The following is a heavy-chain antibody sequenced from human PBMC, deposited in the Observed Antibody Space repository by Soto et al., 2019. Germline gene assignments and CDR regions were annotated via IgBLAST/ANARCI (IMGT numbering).Heavy chain of an antibody. D-gene: IGHD2-2*01. Sequence: GASVKVSFKASGYTFTSYDMNWVRQAPGQGLEWMGWMNPNSGDTGYAQKFQGRVTMTMITSINTAYMELSNLKSEDTAVYYCARARTTLSTNDYWGQGTLVTVSS. CDR2: MNPNSGDT. J-gene: IGHJ4*02. CDR3: ARARTTLSTNDY. V-gene: IGHV1-8*01. CDR1: GYTFTSYD.